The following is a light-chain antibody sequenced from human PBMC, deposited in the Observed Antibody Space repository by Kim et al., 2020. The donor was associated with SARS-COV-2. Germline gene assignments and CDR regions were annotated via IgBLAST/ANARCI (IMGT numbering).Light chain of an antibody. CDR3: SSSAGSNNLV. CDR1: SSDVGDYPY. V-gene: IGLV2-8*01. Sequence: SALTQPPSASGSPGQSVTISCSGISSDVGDYPYVSWYQQHPGSAPKLIIYEVKYRPSGVPARFSGSKSGDTASLTVSGLQAEDEADYYCSSSAGSNNLVFGGGTQLTVL. CDR2: EVK. J-gene: IGLJ3*02.